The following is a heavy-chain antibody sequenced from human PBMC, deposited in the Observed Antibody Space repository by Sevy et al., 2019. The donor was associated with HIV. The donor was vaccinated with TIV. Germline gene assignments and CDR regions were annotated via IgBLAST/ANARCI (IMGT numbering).Heavy chain of an antibody. CDR3: ARCPGHYSIDY. D-gene: IGHD2-21*01. CDR2: IGTAAGVT. J-gene: IGHJ4*02. V-gene: IGHV3-48*02. Sequence: GGFLRLSCAASGFTFNTYSLIWVRQTPGKGLEWISFIGTAAGVTYYADSVKGRFTISRDNAKNSLYLQMNSLRDDDKAVYYRARCPGHYSIDYWGQGTLVTVSS. CDR1: GFTFNTYS.